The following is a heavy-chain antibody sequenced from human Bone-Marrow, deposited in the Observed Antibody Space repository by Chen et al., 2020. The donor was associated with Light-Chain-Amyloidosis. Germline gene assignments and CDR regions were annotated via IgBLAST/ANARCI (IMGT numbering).Heavy chain of an antibody. CDR2: INEDGRTT. V-gene: IGHV3-74*01. CDR3: GRDVAGADDY. CDR1: GFSFSSYW. Sequence: GFSFSSYWMHWVRQAQGKGLMWVSRINEDGRTTTYADSVKGRFTISRDNAKNKLYLQMNSLKDEDTAVYYCGRDVAGADDYWGQGNLVTVSS. J-gene: IGHJ4*02. D-gene: IGHD6-19*01.